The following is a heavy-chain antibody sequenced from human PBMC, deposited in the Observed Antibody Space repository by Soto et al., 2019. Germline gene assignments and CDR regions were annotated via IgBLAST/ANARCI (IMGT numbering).Heavy chain of an antibody. J-gene: IGHJ5*02. CDR3: VRDGGNYGAGSYVDP. CDR1: GFTFSSYG. V-gene: IGHV3-33*01. D-gene: IGHD3-10*01. Sequence: QVQLVESGGGVVQPGRSLRLCCAASGFTFSSYGMHWVRQAPGEGLEWVAVIWYDGSNKYYADSVKGRFTISRDNSKNSLCVEMNSLRAEDTAVYYCVRDGGNYGAGSYVDPWGQGSLVTVSS. CDR2: IWYDGSNK.